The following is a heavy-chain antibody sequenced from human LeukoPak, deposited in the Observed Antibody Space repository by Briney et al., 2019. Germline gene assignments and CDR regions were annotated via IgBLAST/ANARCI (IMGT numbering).Heavy chain of an antibody. CDR3: ARHSGRYSSSSCFDS. CDR1: GYSFTSYW. J-gene: IGHJ4*02. V-gene: IGHV5-51*01. CDR2: IYPGDSDT. Sequence: TGESLKISCKGSGYSFTSYWIGWVRQMPGKGLEWMGIIYPGDSDTRYSPSFQVQVTISADKSISTAYLQWSSLNASDTAMYYSARHSGRYSSSSCFDSCGQGTLVTVSS. D-gene: IGHD6-6*01.